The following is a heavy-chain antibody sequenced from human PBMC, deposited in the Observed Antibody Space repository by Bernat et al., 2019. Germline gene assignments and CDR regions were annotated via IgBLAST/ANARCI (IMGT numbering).Heavy chain of an antibody. CDR3: ARTGGDSRSWYGMDV. V-gene: IGHV3-13*01. D-gene: IGHD6-13*01. J-gene: IGHJ6*02. Sequence: EVQLVESGGGLVQPGGSLRLSCAASGFTFSSYDMHWVRQATGKGLEWVSAIGTAGDTYYPGSVKGRFTISRENAKNSLYLQMNSLRAEDTAVYYCARTGGDSRSWYGMDVWGQGTKVNVSS. CDR2: IGTAGDT. CDR1: GFTFSSYD.